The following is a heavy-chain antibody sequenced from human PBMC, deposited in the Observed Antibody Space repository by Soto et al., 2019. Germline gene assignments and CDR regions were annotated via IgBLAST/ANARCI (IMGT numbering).Heavy chain of an antibody. CDR3: AHGSGWRFDY. CDR2: TYWDDDD. J-gene: IGHJ4*02. D-gene: IGHD6-19*01. V-gene: IGHV2-5*02. CDR1: GFSLNDPAVG. Sequence: QITLEESGPTLVKPTQTLTLTCTFSGFSLNDPAVGVGWIRQPPGKALEWLAFTYWDDDDHYSPSLKSRLTITKDTSKNQVVLRMTNTDPVDTATYYCAHGSGWRFDYWGQGTQVTVSS.